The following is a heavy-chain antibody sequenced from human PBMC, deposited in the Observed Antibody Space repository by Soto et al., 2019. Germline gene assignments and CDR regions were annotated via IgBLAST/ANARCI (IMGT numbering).Heavy chain of an antibody. Sequence: QVQLVESGGGVVQPGRSLRLSCAVSGFIFHNYGFHWVRQAPGKGLEWVAVMFYDGVSAFYTDSVRGRFTVSRDTTNRTLILQMTNLTAEGTAVYYCVRDRGYFGEAFQHWGQGTLVTVSS. CDR3: VRDRGYFGEAFQH. V-gene: IGHV3-33*01. D-gene: IGHD3-10*01. J-gene: IGHJ1*01. CDR1: GFIFHNYG. CDR2: MFYDGVSA.